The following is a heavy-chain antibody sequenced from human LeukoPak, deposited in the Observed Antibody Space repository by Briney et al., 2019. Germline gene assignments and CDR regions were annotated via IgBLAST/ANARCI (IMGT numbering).Heavy chain of an antibody. V-gene: IGHV3-48*01. Sequence: GGSLRLSCTASGFSFSSYSMNWVRQAPGKGVEWVAYIAYTGTIHYADSVRGRFAISRDNAKSLLYLQLNSLRAEDKAVYYCARDPHSLDYWGQGTLVTVSS. J-gene: IGHJ4*02. CDR1: GFSFSSYS. CDR3: ARDPHSLDY. CDR2: IAYTGTI.